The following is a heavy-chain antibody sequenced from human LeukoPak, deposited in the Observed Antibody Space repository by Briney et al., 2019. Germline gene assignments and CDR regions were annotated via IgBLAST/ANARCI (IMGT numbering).Heavy chain of an antibody. CDR2: INADGSTA. CDR3: VVVVEPPDSDGFDV. D-gene: IGHD1-14*01. CDR1: GFTSGNSW. V-gene: IGHV3-74*01. Sequence: GGSLRLSCAASGFTSGNSWVHWVRQAPGKGLVWFSLINADGSTATYTDSVKGRFTISRDNARNTLSLQMNSLTIEDTAVYYCVVVVEPPDSDGFDVWGQGTMITVSS. J-gene: IGHJ3*01.